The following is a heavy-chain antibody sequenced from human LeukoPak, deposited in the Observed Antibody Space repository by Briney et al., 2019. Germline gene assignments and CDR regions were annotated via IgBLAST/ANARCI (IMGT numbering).Heavy chain of an antibody. D-gene: IGHD5-24*01. CDR3: ARDNSVRDEAWWFNP. V-gene: IGHV1-46*01. CDR1: GYTFTSNY. CDR2: ISPSGGST. J-gene: IGHJ5*02. Sequence: ASFKSSCKAFGYTFTSNYMNCVRQAPGQGPEWMVGISPSGGSTTYAQKFQGRVTPTRDMSTSTDYLELSSLRSEDTAVYYCARDNSVRDEAWWFNPWGQGTLVTVSS.